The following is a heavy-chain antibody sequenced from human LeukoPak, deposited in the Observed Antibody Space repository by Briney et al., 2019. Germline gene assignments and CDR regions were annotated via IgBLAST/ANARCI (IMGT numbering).Heavy chain of an antibody. Sequence: GGSLRLSCTTSGFNFNNAWMNWVRQAPGKGLEWVSVIYSGHNTYYADSVRGRFTISRDTSKNTLYLQMNSLRAEDTAIYFCATAKSGWYLVDTWGQGTMVTVSS. CDR2: IYSGHNT. J-gene: IGHJ3*01. CDR3: ATAKSGWYLVDT. D-gene: IGHD6-13*01. V-gene: IGHV3-53*01. CDR1: GFNFNNAW.